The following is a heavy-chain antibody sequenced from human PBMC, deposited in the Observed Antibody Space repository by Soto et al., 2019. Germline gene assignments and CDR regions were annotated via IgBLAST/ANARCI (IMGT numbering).Heavy chain of an antibody. J-gene: IGHJ6*02. CDR2: IIPILGIA. V-gene: IGHV1-69*02. D-gene: IGHD2-15*01. CDR1: GGTFSSYT. Sequence: QVQLVQSGAEVKKPGSSVKVSCKASGGTFSSYTISWVRQAPGQGLEWMGRIIPILGIANYAQKFQGRVTITADKSTSTAYMELSSLRSEDTAVYYCASTHDCSDGSCYWMDVWGQGTTVTVSS. CDR3: ASTHDCSDGSCYWMDV.